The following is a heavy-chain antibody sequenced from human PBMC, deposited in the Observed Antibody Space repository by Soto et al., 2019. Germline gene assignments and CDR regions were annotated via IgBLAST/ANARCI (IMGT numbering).Heavy chain of an antibody. Sequence: QVQLQQWGAGLLKPSETLSLTCAVYGGSFSGYYWSWIRQPPGKGLEGIGEINHSGSTNYNPALKSRVTISVDPSKHPFSLKLSSVTGADTDVYYCARVYTGIAAAGTAKRRYFDLWGRGTLVTVSS. V-gene: IGHV4-34*01. CDR1: GGSFSGYY. D-gene: IGHD6-13*01. J-gene: IGHJ2*01. CDR3: ARVYTGIAAAGTAKRRYFDL. CDR2: INHSGST.